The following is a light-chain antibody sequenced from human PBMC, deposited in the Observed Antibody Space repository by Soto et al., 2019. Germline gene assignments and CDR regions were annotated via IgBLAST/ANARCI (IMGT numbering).Light chain of an antibody. J-gene: IGKJ2*01. CDR1: QSVSSN. Sequence: EIVMTQSPATLSVSPGERATLSCRASQSVSSNLDWYQQKPGQAPRLLIYGASTRATGIPARFSGSGSGTEFTLTISSLQSEDCAVYYCQKYNNWPPYTFGQGPKLEIK. CDR3: QKYNNWPPYT. V-gene: IGKV3-15*01. CDR2: GAS.